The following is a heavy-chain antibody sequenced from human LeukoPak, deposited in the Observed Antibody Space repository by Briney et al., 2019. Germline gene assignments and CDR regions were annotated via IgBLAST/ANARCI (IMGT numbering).Heavy chain of an antibody. Sequence: GGSLRLSCAASGFTFSSYGMSWVRQAPGKGLEWVSVISGSGGSTYYADSVKGRFTISRDNSKKTGYLQMNSLRAEDTAVYYCAKAITGGGDYWGQGTLVTVSS. V-gene: IGHV3-23*01. J-gene: IGHJ4*02. CDR2: ISGSGGST. CDR1: GFTFSSYG. D-gene: IGHD1-14*01. CDR3: AKAITGGGDY.